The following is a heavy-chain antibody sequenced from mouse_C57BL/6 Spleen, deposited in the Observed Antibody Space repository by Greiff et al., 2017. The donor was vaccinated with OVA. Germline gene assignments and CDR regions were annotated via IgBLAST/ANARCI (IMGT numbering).Heavy chain of an antibody. Sequence: EVKLEESGPGLVKPSQSLSLTCSVTGYSITSGYYWNWIRQFPGNKLEWMGYISYDGSNNYNPSLKNRISITRDTSKNQFFLKLNSVTTEDTATYYCAREDTTVHYYAMDYWGQGTSVTVSS. CDR1: GYSITSGYY. CDR2: ISYDGSN. D-gene: IGHD1-1*01. CDR3: AREDTTVHYYAMDY. V-gene: IGHV3-6*01. J-gene: IGHJ4*01.